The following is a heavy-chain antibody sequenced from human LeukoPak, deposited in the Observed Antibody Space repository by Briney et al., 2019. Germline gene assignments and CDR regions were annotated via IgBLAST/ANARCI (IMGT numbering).Heavy chain of an antibody. V-gene: IGHV1-46*01. CDR2: INPTGGST. CDR3: ARDGGYYHDSSGYYEGDYFDY. Sequence: GASVKVSCKASGYTFTSYYMHWVRQAPGEGLEWMGIINPTGGSTSYAQKFQGRVTMTRDVSTSTVYMELSSLRSEDTAVYYCARDGGYYHDSSGYYEGDYFDYWGQGTLVTVSS. J-gene: IGHJ4*02. D-gene: IGHD3-22*01. CDR1: GYTFTSYY.